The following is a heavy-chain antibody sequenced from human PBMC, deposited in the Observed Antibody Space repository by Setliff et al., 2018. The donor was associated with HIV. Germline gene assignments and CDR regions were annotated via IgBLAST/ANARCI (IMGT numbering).Heavy chain of an antibody. CDR2: ISGSGGVT. D-gene: IGHD4-17*01. Sequence: GGSLRLSCAASGFAFSASAMSWVRQASGKGLEWVTDISGSGGVTYYADSVRGRFTVSRDNSGRTLYLQINSLRAEDTAIYYCAKARTTVTSALDSWGQGTLVTVSS. CDR1: GFAFSASA. CDR3: AKARTTVTSALDS. V-gene: IGHV3-23*01. J-gene: IGHJ4*02.